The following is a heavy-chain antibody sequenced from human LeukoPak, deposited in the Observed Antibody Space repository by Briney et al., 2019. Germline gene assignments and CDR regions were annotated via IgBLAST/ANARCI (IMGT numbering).Heavy chain of an antibody. Sequence: PSETLSLTCSVSGYSISNGHYWCWIRQPPGKRLEWIGSVYGSGSTYYNTSLKSRVTISVDTSKNQFSLSLNYVTVVDTAVDFCARGPFGSGNYYHYYYMDVWGKGTTVTVSS. CDR1: GYSISNGHY. J-gene: IGHJ6*03. CDR3: ARGPFGSGNYYHYYYMDV. CDR2: VYGSGST. D-gene: IGHD3-10*01. V-gene: IGHV4-38-2*02.